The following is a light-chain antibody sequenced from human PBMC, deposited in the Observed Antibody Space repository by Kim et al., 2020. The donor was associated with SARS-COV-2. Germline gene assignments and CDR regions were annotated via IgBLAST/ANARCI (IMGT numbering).Light chain of an antibody. CDR3: SSYAGSNNYV. J-gene: IGLJ1*01. CDR1: GSDVGGYNY. V-gene: IGLV2-8*01. Sequence: QSALTQPPSASGSPGQSVTISCTGTGSDVGGYNYVSWYQQHPGKAPKLMIYEVSKRPSGVPDRFSGFKSGNTASLTVSGLQAEDEADYYCSSYAGSNNYVFGTGTKVTVL. CDR2: EVS.